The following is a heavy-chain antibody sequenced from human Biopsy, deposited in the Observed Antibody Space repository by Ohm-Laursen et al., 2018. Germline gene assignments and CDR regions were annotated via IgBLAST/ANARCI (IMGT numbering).Heavy chain of an antibody. D-gene: IGHD3-3*01. CDR2: IDPKSGGT. Sequence: ASVKVSCKSSAYSFGDHRIHWVRQAPGQGLEWMGWIDPKSGGTNYAQKFQGRVTMTRDTSISTTYMELRRLTSDDTAVFYCARELGDFWGGRQFDFWGQGTLVTVSS. CDR1: AYSFGDHR. V-gene: IGHV1-2*02. CDR3: ARELGDFWGGRQFDF. J-gene: IGHJ5*01.